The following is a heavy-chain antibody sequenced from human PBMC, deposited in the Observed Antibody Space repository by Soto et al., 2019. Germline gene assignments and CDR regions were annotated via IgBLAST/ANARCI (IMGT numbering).Heavy chain of an antibody. CDR3: ARYPGEDY. J-gene: IGHJ4*02. V-gene: IGHV4-59*01. CDR2: IYYSGST. D-gene: IGHD2-21*01. CDR1: GGSISSYY. Sequence: QVQLRESGPGLVKPSETLSLTCTVSGGSISSYYWSWIRQPPGKGLEWIGYIYYSGSTNYNPSLKSRVTISVDTSKNQFSLKLSSVTAADTAVYYCARYPGEDYWGQGTLVTVSS.